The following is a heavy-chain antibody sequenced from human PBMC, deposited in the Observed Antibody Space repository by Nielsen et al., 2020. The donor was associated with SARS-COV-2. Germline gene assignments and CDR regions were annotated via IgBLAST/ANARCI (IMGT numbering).Heavy chain of an antibody. CDR3: ANLKRGRSSWFDVVLDH. CDR2: ISFMGNT. V-gene: IGHV4-61*01. J-gene: IGHJ4*02. CDR1: GGSVNSGTYY. D-gene: IGHD6-6*01. Sequence: GSLRLSCTVSGGSVNSGTYYWSWIRQPPGKGLEWIGYISFMGNTNYNPSLKSRVTMSVDTSKNQFSLRLTSVTAADTAVYYCANLKRGRSSWFDVVLDHWGQGILVTVSS.